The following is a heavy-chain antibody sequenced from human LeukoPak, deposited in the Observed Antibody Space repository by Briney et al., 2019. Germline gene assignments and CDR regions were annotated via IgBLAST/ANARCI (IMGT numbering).Heavy chain of an antibody. V-gene: IGHV4-38-2*02. D-gene: IGHD3-3*01. CDR2: IYHSGST. CDR3: ATSIPKEYYDFWSGPNWFDP. Sequence: SETLSLTCTVSGYSISSGYYWGWIRQPPGKGLEWIGSIYHSGSTYYNPSLKSRVTISADTSKNQFSLKLSSVTAADTAVYYCATSIPKEYYDFWSGPNWFDPWGQGTLVTVSS. CDR1: GYSISSGYY. J-gene: IGHJ5*02.